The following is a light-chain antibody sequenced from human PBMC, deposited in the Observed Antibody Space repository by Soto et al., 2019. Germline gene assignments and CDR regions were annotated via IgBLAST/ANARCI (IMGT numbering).Light chain of an antibody. CDR1: HGINRN. CDR2: AVF. J-gene: IGKJ1*01. V-gene: IGKV3-15*01. CDR3: HQYNNWPRK. Sequence: EVVMTQSPATLSVSPGESATLSCRASHGINRNLAWYQHKPGQAPRLVIYAVFTRAAGVPGRFSGGASGTESTLTINGLQSHDFAVYYCHQYNNWPRKFRKGTKVDI.